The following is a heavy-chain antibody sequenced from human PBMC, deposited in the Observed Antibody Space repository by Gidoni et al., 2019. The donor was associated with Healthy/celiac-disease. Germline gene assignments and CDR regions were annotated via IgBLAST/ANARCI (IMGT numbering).Heavy chain of an antibody. V-gene: IGHV3-49*03. CDR3: TRVEPGFDY. CDR1: GFTFGDYA. CDR2: IRSKAYGGTT. J-gene: IGHJ4*02. D-gene: IGHD1-1*01. Sequence: EVPLVESGGGLVQPGRSLRLSCTASGFTFGDYAMSWFRQAPGKGLGWVGFIRSKAYGGTTEYAASVKGIFTISRDDSKSIAYLQMNSLKTEDTAVYFCTRVEPGFDYWGQGTLVTVSS.